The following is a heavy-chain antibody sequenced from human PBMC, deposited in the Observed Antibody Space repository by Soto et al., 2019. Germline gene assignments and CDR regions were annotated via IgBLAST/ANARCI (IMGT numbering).Heavy chain of an antibody. V-gene: IGHV3-33*01. Sequence: GGSLRLSCGGSGFTFSSYGMHWLRQAPGEVLEWVAVIWYDGSNKYYADSVKGRFTISRDNSKNTLYLQMNSLRAEDTAVYYCARDQHDSSGYYNRGFGMDVWGQGTTVTV. CDR2: IWYDGSNK. CDR1: GFTFSSYG. D-gene: IGHD3-22*01. J-gene: IGHJ6*02. CDR3: ARDQHDSSGYYNRGFGMDV.